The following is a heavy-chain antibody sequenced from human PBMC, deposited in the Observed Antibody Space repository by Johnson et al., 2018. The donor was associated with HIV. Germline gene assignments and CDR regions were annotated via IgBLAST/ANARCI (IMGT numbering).Heavy chain of an antibody. CDR2: INWNGGST. D-gene: IGHD3-3*01. J-gene: IGHJ3*02. CDR3: ARGDFWSGYHDGFDI. Sequence: VQLVESGGGVVQPGGSLRLSCAASGFTFSSYGMHWVRQAPGKGLEWVSGINWNGGSTGFADSVKGRFTISRDNAKNSMSLQMNILRVEDTAVYYCARGDFWSGYHDGFDIWDQGTLVTVSS. CDR1: GFTFSSYG. V-gene: IGHV3-20*04.